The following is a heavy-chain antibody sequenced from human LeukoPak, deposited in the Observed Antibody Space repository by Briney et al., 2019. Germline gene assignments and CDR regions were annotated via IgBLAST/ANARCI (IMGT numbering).Heavy chain of an antibody. CDR2: IIPIYGTA. V-gene: IGHV1-69*05. CDR1: GGTFSSYA. J-gene: IGHJ4*02. Sequence: ASVKVSCKASGGTFSSYAISWVRQAPGQGLEWMGRIIPIYGTANYAQKFQGRVTITTDESTSTAYMELSSLRSEDTAVYYCASFPWFRGVRGWLFDYWGQGTLVTVSS. D-gene: IGHD3-10*01. CDR3: ASFPWFRGVRGWLFDY.